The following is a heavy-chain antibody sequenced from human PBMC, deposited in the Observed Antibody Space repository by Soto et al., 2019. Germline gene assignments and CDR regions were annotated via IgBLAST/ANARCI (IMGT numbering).Heavy chain of an antibody. D-gene: IGHD5-12*01. CDR3: ARGRGYSGDDLQEDGFDV. V-gene: IGHV1-46*01. CDR1: GYTFSSFY. Sequence: QVQLMQSGTEVKEPGASVNLSCKASGYTFSSFYIHWVRQAPGQGLEWVGIMNPSGDRPNYAQNFQGRVTMTRDTATSTVDMELSSLRSEDTAVYYCARGRGYSGDDLQEDGFDVWGQGTMVTVS. CDR2: MNPSGDRP. J-gene: IGHJ3*01.